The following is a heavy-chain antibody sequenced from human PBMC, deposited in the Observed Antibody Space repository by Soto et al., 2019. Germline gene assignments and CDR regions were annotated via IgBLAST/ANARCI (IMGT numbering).Heavy chain of an antibody. J-gene: IGHJ4*02. CDR3: AKIDGYSSSWYGGNLGY. CDR1: GFTFSSYA. D-gene: IGHD6-13*01. V-gene: IGHV3-23*01. CDR2: ISGSGGST. Sequence: GGSLRLSCAASGFTFSSYAMSWVRQAPGQGLEWVSAISGSGGSTYYADSVKGRFTISRDNSKNTLYLQMNSLRAEDTAVYYCAKIDGYSSSWYGGNLGYWGQGTLVTVS.